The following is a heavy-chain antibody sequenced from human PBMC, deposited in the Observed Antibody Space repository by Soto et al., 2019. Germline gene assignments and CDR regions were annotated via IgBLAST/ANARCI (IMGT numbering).Heavy chain of an antibody. Sequence: SQTLSLTCAISGGSVSSNSAAWNWIRLSPSRGLEWLARTYYRSRWYNDYAVSVRSRITVNPDASKNQFSLQLTSVTPEDTAVYYCAGTTSHQWYYMDVWGKGTTVTVSS. D-gene: IGHD1-7*01. CDR3: AGTTSHQWYYMDV. V-gene: IGHV6-1*01. CDR2: TYYRSRWYN. CDR1: GGSVSSNSAA. J-gene: IGHJ6*03.